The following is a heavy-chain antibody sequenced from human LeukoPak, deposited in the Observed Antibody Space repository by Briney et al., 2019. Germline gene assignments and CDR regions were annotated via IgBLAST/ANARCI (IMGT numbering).Heavy chain of an antibody. CDR3: ARHELRDYYDSSGLDY. CDR1: GYSFTSYW. D-gene: IGHD3-22*01. CDR2: IYPGDSDT. J-gene: IGHJ4*02. Sequence: GESLKISCKGSGYSFTSYWIGWVRQMPGKGLEWMGIIYPGDSDTRYSPFFQGQVTISADKSISTAYLQWSSLKASDTAMYYCARHELRDYYDSSGLDYRGQGTLVTVSS. V-gene: IGHV5-51*01.